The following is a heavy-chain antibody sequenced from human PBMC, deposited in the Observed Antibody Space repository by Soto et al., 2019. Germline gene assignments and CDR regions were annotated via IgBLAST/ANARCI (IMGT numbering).Heavy chain of an antibody. J-gene: IGHJ5*02. CDR2: INTDSGQT. D-gene: IGHD7-27*01. CDR3: ATQRGRYITNWGSGRPDNWFDP. Sequence: VQLVQSGAEVKKPGASVTVSCKASGYTFTTYSVHWVRQAPGQSLEWMGWINTDSGQTKYAQKFQGRVIITTDTSATTVHMELSNLRSEDTAMYYCATQRGRYITNWGSGRPDNWFDPWGQGTLVTVSS. CDR1: GYTFTTYS. V-gene: IGHV1-3*04.